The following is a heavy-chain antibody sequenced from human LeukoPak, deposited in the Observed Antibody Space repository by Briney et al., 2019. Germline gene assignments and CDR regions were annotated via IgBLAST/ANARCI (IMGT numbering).Heavy chain of an antibody. J-gene: IGHJ4*02. CDR2: IIPIFGTA. CDR3: ARGASYRGRFDY. CDR1: GGTFSSYA. Sequence: ASVKVSCKASGGTFSSYAISWVRQAPGQGLEWMGGIIPIFGTANYAQKFQGRVTITADESTSTAYMELSSLRSEDTAVYYCARGASYRGRFDYWGQGTLVTVSS. D-gene: IGHD5-12*01. V-gene: IGHV1-69*13.